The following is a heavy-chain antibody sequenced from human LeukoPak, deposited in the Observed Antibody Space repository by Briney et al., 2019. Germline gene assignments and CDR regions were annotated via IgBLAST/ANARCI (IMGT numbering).Heavy chain of an antibody. Sequence: PGGSLRLSCAASGFTFSSYAMSWVRQAPGKGLEWVSAISGSGGSTYYADSVKGRFTISRDNSKNTLYLQMNSLRAEDTVVYYCAKDVPRYCSGGSCYSPAFDIWGQGTMVTVSS. V-gene: IGHV3-23*01. D-gene: IGHD2-15*01. CDR1: GFTFSSYA. CDR3: AKDVPRYCSGGSCYSPAFDI. CDR2: ISGSGGST. J-gene: IGHJ3*02.